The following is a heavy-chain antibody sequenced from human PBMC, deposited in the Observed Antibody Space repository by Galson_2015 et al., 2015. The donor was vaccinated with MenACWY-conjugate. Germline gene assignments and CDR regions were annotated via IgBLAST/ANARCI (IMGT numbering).Heavy chain of an antibody. Sequence: SLRLSCAASGFSFSSYGMSWVRQAPGKGLEWVAYVRQDEGEKNYVDSVKGRFTISRDNAKKSLYLQMKSLRGEDTAIYYCARARDYSFPFIDVWGKGTTVTVS. V-gene: IGHV3-7*03. CDR3: ARARDYSFPFIDV. CDR2: VRQDEGEK. J-gene: IGHJ6*03. CDR1: GFSFSSYG.